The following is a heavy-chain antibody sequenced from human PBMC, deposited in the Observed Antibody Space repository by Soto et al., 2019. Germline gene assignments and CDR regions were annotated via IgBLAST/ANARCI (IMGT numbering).Heavy chain of an antibody. D-gene: IGHD3-10*01. J-gene: IGHJ6*02. CDR2: ISAYNGNT. V-gene: IGHV1-18*01. Sequence: QVQLVQSGAEVKKPGASVKVSCKASGYSFTSHGISWVRQAPGQGLEWMGWISAYNGNTNYAQKLQGRVTTTTDTATITASKELRSLRSDDTAVYYCARDNGFGESDVWGQGTTVTVS. CDR1: GYSFTSHG. CDR3: ARDNGFGESDV.